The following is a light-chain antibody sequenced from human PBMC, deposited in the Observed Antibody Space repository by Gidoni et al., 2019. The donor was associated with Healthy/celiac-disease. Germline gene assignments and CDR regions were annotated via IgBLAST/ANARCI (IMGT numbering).Light chain of an antibody. CDR1: SPNIGAGYD. J-gene: IGLJ1*01. CDR2: GNS. CDR3: QSYDSSLSGYV. Sequence: QSVLTPPPSVSGAPAPRVTISCTGSSPNIGAGYDVHWYQQLPGTAPKLLIYGNSNRPSGVPDRFAGAKSGTSASLAITGLQAEDEADYYCQSYDSSLSGYVFGTGTKVTVL. V-gene: IGLV1-40*01.